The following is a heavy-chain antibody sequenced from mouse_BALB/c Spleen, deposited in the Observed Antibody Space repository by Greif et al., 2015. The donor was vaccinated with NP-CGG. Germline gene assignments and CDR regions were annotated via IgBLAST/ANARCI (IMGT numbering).Heavy chain of an antibody. CDR2: IYPGDGDT. Sequence: QVQLKESGAELARPGASVKLSCKASGYTFTSYWMQGVKQRPGQGLEWIGAIYPGDGDTRYTQKFKGKATLTADKSSSAAYMQLSSLASEDSAGYYCARETGKGFAYWGQGTLVTVSA. D-gene: IGHD4-1*01. CDR1: GYTFTSYW. CDR3: ARETGKGFAY. V-gene: IGHV1-87*01. J-gene: IGHJ3*01.